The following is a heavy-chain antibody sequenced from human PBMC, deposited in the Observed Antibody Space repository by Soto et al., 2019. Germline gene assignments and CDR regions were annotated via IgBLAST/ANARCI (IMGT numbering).Heavy chain of an antibody. Sequence: SETLSLTCAVYGGSFSGYYWSWIRQPPGKGLEWIGEINHSGSTNYNPSLKSRVTISVDTSKNQFSLKLSSVTAADTAVYYCARGMAADYWGQGTLVTVSS. CDR2: INHSGST. D-gene: IGHD2-8*01. CDR3: ARGMAADY. J-gene: IGHJ4*02. V-gene: IGHV4-34*01. CDR1: GGSFSGYY.